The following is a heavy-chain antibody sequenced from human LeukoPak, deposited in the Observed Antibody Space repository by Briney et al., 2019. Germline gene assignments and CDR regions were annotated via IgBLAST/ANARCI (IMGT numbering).Heavy chain of an antibody. V-gene: IGHV1-24*01. D-gene: IGHD3-10*01. CDR2: FDPEDGET. Sequence: ASVKVSCKVSGYTLTELSMHWVRQAPGKGLEWVGGFDPEDGETIYAQKFQGRVTMTEDTSTDTAYMELSSLRSEDTAVYYCATGNYYGSGSYYTLGYWGQGTLVTVSS. CDR3: ATGNYYGSGSYYTLGY. CDR1: GYTLTELS. J-gene: IGHJ4*02.